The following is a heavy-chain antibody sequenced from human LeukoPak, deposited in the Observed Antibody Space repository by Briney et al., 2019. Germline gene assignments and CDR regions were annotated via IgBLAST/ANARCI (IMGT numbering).Heavy chain of an antibody. Sequence: SETLSLTCAVYGGSFSGYYWSWIRQPPGKGLEWIGEINHSGSTYYNPSLKSRVTISVDTSKNQFSLKLSSVTAADTAVYYCARLPRWNYYFDYWGQGTLVTVSS. D-gene: IGHD1-1*01. J-gene: IGHJ4*02. CDR1: GGSFSGYY. V-gene: IGHV4-34*01. CDR3: ARLPRWNYYFDY. CDR2: INHSGST.